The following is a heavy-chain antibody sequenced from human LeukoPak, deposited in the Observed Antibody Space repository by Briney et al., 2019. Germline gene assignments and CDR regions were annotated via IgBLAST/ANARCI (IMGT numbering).Heavy chain of an antibody. Sequence: SETLSLTCTVSGYSISSGYYWGWIRQPPGKGLEWIGSIYHSGSTYYNPSLKSRVTISVDTSKNQSSLKLSSVTAADTAVYYCARVENIVVVVAATQGPFDIWGQGTMVTVSS. D-gene: IGHD2-15*01. V-gene: IGHV4-38-2*02. CDR2: IYHSGST. CDR1: GYSISSGYY. CDR3: ARVENIVVVVAATQGPFDI. J-gene: IGHJ3*02.